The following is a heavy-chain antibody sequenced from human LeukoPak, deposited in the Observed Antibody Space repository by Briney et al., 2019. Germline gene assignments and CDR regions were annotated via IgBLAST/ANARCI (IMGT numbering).Heavy chain of an antibody. CDR1: GGSLSSYY. CDR2: IYYSGST. J-gene: IGHJ4*02. CDR3: AREVLDILTGYLFDY. Sequence: SETLSLTCSVSGGSLSSYYWSWIRQPPGKGLEWIGYIYYSGSTNYNPSLKSRVTISVDTSKNQFSLKLSSVTAADTAVYYCAREVLDILTGYLFDYWGQGTLVTVSS. D-gene: IGHD3-9*01. V-gene: IGHV4-59*01.